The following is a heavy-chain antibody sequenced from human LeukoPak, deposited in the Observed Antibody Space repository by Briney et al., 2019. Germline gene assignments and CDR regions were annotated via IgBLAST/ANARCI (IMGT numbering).Heavy chain of an antibody. J-gene: IGHJ4*02. CDR3: ARVRCSSTSCYKSYFDY. CDR1: GFTFSSYA. V-gene: IGHV3-30*01. D-gene: IGHD2-2*02. CDR2: ISYDGSNK. Sequence: QPGRSLRLSCAASGFTFSSYAMRWVRQAPGKGLEWVAVISYDGSNKYYADSVKGRFTISRDNSKNTLYLQMNSLRAEDTAVYYCARVRCSSTSCYKSYFDYWGQGTLVTVSS.